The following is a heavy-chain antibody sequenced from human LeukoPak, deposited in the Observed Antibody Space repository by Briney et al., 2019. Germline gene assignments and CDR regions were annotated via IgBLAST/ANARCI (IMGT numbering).Heavy chain of an antibody. D-gene: IGHD2-15*01. CDR2: ISYDGSNK. CDR3: AKVLLQSGGSWTAYYYYGMDV. CDR1: GFTFSSYG. V-gene: IGHV3-30*18. J-gene: IGHJ6*02. Sequence: GRSLRLSCAASGFTFSSYGMHWVRQAPGKGLEWVAVISYDGSNKYYADSVKGRFIISRDNSKNTLYLQMNSLRAEDTAVYYCAKVLLQSGGSWTAYYYYGMDVWGQGTTVTVSS.